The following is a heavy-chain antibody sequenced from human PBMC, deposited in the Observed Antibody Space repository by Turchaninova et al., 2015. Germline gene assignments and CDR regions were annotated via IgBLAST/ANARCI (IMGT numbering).Heavy chain of an antibody. CDR2: TYYRSKWYN. CDR1: GDSGSTNSTA. CDR3: ARGPTY. Sequence: PAPDTPPRTPYFTCAISGDSGSTNSTAWHWIRQSPSRGLEWLGRTYYRSKWYNDYAVSMKSRITINPDTSKNQFSLQLNSVTTEDTAVYYCARGPTYWGQGTLVTVSS. V-gene: IGHV6-1*01. J-gene: IGHJ4*02.